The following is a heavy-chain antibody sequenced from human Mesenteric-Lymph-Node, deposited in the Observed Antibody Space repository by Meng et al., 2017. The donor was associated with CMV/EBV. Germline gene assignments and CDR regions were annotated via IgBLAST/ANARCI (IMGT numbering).Heavy chain of an antibody. CDR2: IYYSGST. Sequence: SQTLSLTCVVSGDSLGSYYWSWIRQLPGKGLEWMGYIYYSGSTKYNHSLKSRVTISVDTSKNQFSLKLSSVTAADPAVYYCARGTDLTENSGYSTYYFDYWGQGTLVTVSS. V-gene: IGHV4-59*08. CDR3: ARGTDLTENSGYSTYYFDY. D-gene: IGHD3-3*01. CDR1: GDSLGSYY. J-gene: IGHJ4*02.